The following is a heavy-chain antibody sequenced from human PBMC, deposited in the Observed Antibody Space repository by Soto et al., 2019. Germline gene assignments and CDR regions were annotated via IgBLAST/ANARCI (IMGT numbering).Heavy chain of an antibody. V-gene: IGHV3-30*18. Sequence: QVQLVESGGGVVQPGRSLRLSCAASGFTFSSYGTHWVRQAPGKGLERMAVISYDGSNKYYADSVKGRFTISRDNSKNTLYLQMNSLRAEDTAVYYCAKEVETVDKWLRFGGDLDYWGQGTLVTVSS. D-gene: IGHD5-12*01. CDR2: ISYDGSNK. J-gene: IGHJ4*02. CDR3: AKEVETVDKWLRFGGDLDY. CDR1: GFTFSSYG.